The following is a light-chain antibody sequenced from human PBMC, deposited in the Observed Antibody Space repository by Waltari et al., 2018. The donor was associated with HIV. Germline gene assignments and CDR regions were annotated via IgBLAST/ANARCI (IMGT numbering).Light chain of an antibody. CDR1: SSNIGADYD. V-gene: IGLV1-40*01. CDR3: QSYDSGLSGVV. J-gene: IGLJ2*01. CDR2: GNN. Sequence: QSVLTQPPSVFGAPGQRVTISCTGSSSNIGADYDVQWYQQVQGTAPKLLIYGNNNRPSGGPDRSPGSKSGTSAALAITGLQAEDEADYYCQSYDSGLSGVVFGGGTRLTVL.